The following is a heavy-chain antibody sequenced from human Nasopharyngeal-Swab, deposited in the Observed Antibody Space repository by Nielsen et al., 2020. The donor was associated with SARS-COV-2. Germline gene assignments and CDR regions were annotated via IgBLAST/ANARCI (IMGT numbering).Heavy chain of an antibody. CDR1: GGSISSSSYY. CDR3: ARDRQQQLVLGYFDL. V-gene: IGHV4-39*07. J-gene: IGHJ2*01. Sequence: SETLSLTCTVSGGSISSSSYYWGWLRQPPGKGLEWIGSIYYSGSTYYNPSLKSRVTISVDTSKNQFSLKLSSVTAADTAVYYCARDRQQQLVLGYFDLWGRGTLVTVSS. D-gene: IGHD6-13*01. CDR2: IYYSGST.